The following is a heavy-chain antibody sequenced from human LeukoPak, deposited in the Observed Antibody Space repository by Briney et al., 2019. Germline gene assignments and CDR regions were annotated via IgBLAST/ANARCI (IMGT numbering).Heavy chain of an antibody. CDR2: ISAYNGNT. CDR3: ARDGVGSGIYSYYYYYYMDV. CDR1: GYTFTSYG. Sequence: ASVKVSCKASGYTFTSYGISWVRQAPGQGLEWMGLISAYNGNTNCAQKLQGRVTMTTDTSTSTAYTELRSLRSDDTAVYYCARDGVGSGIYSYYYYYYMDVWGKGTTVTVSS. J-gene: IGHJ6*03. V-gene: IGHV1-18*01. D-gene: IGHD3-10*01.